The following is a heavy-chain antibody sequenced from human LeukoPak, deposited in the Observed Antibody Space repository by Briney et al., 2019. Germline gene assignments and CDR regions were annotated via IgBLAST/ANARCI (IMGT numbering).Heavy chain of an antibody. D-gene: IGHD3-10*01. CDR1: GGSISSGSYY. J-gene: IGHJ6*03. CDR2: IYTSGST. V-gene: IGHV4-61*02. Sequence: SQTLSLTCTVSGGSISSGSYYWSWIRQPAGKGLEWIGRIYTSGSTNYNPSLKSRVTISVDTSKNQFSLKLSSVTAADTAVYYCARDSPPLLWFGESYYYYMDVWGKGTTVTISS. CDR3: ARDSPPLLWFGESYYYYMDV.